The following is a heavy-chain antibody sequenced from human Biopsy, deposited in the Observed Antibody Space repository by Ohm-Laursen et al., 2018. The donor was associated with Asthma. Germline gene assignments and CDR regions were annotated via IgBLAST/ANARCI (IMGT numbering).Heavy chain of an antibody. D-gene: IGHD6-19*01. CDR3: AKDFRGIAVAGDRGFDY. CDR1: GFTFSSSA. Sequence: SLRLSCAASGFTFSSSAMSWVRQAPGKGLERVSAITGSGGTTYYADSVRGRFTISRDNSKTTLFLQMDSLSAEDPAVYYCAKDFRGIAVAGDRGFDYWGQGTLVTVSS. J-gene: IGHJ4*02. V-gene: IGHV3-23*01. CDR2: ITGSGGTT.